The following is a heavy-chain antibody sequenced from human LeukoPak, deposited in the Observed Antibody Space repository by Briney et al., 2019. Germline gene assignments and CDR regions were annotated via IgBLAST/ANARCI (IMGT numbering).Heavy chain of an antibody. Sequence: PSETLSLTCTLSGGSISSYYWSWIRQPPGKGLEWIGYMYYSGSTNYNPSLKSRVTISVDTSKNQFSLKLSSVTAADTAVYYCARDLGGGYSYVWGQGTLVTVSS. V-gene: IGHV4-59*01. CDR3: ARDLGGGYSYV. CDR2: MYYSGST. J-gene: IGHJ4*02. CDR1: GGSISSYY. D-gene: IGHD5-18*01.